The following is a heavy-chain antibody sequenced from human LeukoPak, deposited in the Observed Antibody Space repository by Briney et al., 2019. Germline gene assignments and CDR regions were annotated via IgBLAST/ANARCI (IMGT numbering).Heavy chain of an antibody. CDR3: AREAAMADFAY. CDR1: GFTFSTYN. D-gene: IGHD5-18*01. CDR2: ISSRSSSI. J-gene: IGHJ4*02. V-gene: IGHV3-21*01. Sequence: PGGSLRLSCAASGFTFSTYNMNWVRQAPGKGLEWVSSISSRSSSIYYADSLKGRLTISRDNAKNSLYLQMNSLRAEDTAVYYCAREAAMADFAYWGQGTLVTVSS.